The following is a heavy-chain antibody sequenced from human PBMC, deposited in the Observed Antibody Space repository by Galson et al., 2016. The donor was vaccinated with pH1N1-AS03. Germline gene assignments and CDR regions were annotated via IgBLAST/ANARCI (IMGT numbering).Heavy chain of an antibody. CDR2: VDPDTSKT. D-gene: IGHD6-6*01. CDR3: ATDGPRGSLSS. J-gene: IGHJ4*02. V-gene: IGHV1-69-2*01. Sequence: VKVSCKVSGYTFTDYNMHWVQQAPGKGLEWMGLVDPDTSKTKYTEKFQGRVTITADTSRDTAYMDLSGLRSADTAIYYCATDGPRGSLSSWGQGTLVTVSS. CDR1: GYTFTDYN.